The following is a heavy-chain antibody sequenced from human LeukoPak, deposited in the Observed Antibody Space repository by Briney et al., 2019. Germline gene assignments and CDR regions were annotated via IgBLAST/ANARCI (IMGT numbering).Heavy chain of an antibody. Sequence: ASVKVSCKASGYTFTGYYMHWVRQAPGQGLEWMGIINPSGGSTSYAQKFQGRVTMTRDTSTSTVYMELSSLRSEDTAVYYCARDLDCSGGSCYSDYFDYWGQGTLVTVSS. CDR3: ARDLDCSGGSCYSDYFDY. CDR1: GYTFTGYY. CDR2: INPSGGST. D-gene: IGHD2-15*01. V-gene: IGHV1-46*01. J-gene: IGHJ4*02.